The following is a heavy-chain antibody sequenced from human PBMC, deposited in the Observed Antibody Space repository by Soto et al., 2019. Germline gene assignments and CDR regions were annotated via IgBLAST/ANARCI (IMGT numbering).Heavy chain of an antibody. CDR1: GYSFTNHW. D-gene: IGHD1-7*01. J-gene: IGHJ5*02. CDR3: ARQDGRGNYPWFDP. V-gene: IGHV5-51*01. CDR2: IYPDDSDI. Sequence: GESLKISCKGSGYSFTNHWIAWVRQMPGKGLEWMGVIYPDDSDIKYSPSFQGQVTFSADKSISTAYLQWSSLKASDTAFYYCARQDGRGNYPWFDPWGQGTLVTVSS.